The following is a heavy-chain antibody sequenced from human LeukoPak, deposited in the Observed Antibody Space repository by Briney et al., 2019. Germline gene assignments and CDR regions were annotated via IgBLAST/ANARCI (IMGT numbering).Heavy chain of an antibody. Sequence: PSETLSLTCTVSGGSISSYYWSWIRQPPGKGLEWIGYIYYSGSTNYNPSLKSRVTISVDTSKNQFSLKLSSVTAADTAVYYCARHPRGRFFDYWGQGTLVTVSS. D-gene: IGHD3-10*01. V-gene: IGHV4-59*08. CDR3: ARHPRGRFFDY. CDR2: IYYSGST. J-gene: IGHJ4*02. CDR1: GGSISSYY.